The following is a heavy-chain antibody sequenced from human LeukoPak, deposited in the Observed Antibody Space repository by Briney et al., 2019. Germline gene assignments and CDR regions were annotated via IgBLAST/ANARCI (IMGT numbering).Heavy chain of an antibody. CDR1: GDSVSSNSAA. CDR3: AAGSSGSSHYYFDY. D-gene: IGHD3-10*01. CDR2: PWYRSRWYN. J-gene: IGHJ4*02. V-gene: IGHV6-1*01. Sequence: PSQTLSLTCAISGDSVSSNSAAWHWIRQSPSRGLEWLGRPWYRSRWYNEYAVSVKSRITINPDTSKNQFSLHLNSVTPEDTAVYYCAAGSSGSSHYYFDYWGQGTLVTVSS.